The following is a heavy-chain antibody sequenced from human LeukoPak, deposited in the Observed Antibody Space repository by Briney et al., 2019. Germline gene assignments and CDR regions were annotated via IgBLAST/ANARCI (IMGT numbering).Heavy chain of an antibody. J-gene: IGHJ5*02. CDR2: IYYSGIT. V-gene: IGHV4-39*07. CDR1: GGSISSSDYY. Sequence: PSETLSLTCTVSGGSISSSDYYWGWIRQPPGKGLEWIGSIYYSGITYNNPSLKSRVTISIDTSKNQFSLKLSSVTAADTAVYYCARAKNHFVSFPFWFGPWGQGTLVTVSS. CDR3: ARAKNHFVSFPFWFGP. D-gene: IGHD1-14*01.